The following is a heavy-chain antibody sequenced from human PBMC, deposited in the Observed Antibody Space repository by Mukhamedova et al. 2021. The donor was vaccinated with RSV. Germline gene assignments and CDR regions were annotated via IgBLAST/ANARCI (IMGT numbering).Heavy chain of an antibody. CDR2: INHSGST. D-gene: IGHD3-22*01. Sequence: GKGLEWIGEINHSGSTNYNPSLKSRVTISVDTSKNQFSLKLSSVTAADTAVYYCARVPHYYDSSGYYSDWGQGTLVTVSS. J-gene: IGHJ4*02. V-gene: IGHV4-34*01. CDR3: ARVPHYYDSSGYYSD.